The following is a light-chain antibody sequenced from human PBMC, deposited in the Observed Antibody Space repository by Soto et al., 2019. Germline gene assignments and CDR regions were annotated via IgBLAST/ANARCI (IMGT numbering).Light chain of an antibody. CDR3: QQYNRYWT. CDR1: QTISSW. J-gene: IGKJ1*01. V-gene: IGKV1-5*01. Sequence: IHRTQSPSTLPASVLYRVTITFRASQTISSWLAWYQQKPGKAPKLLIYDASSLESGVPSRFSGSGSETEFTLTISSLLPDDFATYYCQQYNRYWTFGQGTKVDI. CDR2: DAS.